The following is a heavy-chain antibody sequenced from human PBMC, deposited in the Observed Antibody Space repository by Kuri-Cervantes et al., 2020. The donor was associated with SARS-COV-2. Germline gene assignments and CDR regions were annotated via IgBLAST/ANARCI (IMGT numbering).Heavy chain of an antibody. Sequence: ASVKVSCKASGYTFSDYYMYWVRQAPGQGLEWMGWINPNSGGTNYAQKFQGWVTMTRDTSISTAYMELSRLRSDDTAVYYCARGMVRGLIQYYYYGMDVWGKGTTVTVSS. CDR1: GYTFSDYY. D-gene: IGHD3-10*01. V-gene: IGHV1-2*04. CDR2: INPNSGGT. J-gene: IGHJ6*04. CDR3: ARGMVRGLIQYYYYGMDV.